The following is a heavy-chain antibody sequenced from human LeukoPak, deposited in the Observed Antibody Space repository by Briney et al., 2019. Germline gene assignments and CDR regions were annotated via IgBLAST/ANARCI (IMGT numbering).Heavy chain of an antibody. J-gene: IGHJ3*02. CDR2: INPSSGGT. CDR3: ARVMVRGVIGDAFDI. Sequence: GASVKVSCKASGYTFTGYYMHWVRQAPGRGLEWMGWINPSSGGTNYAQKFQGRVTMTRDTSISTAYMELSRLRSDDTAVCYCARVMVRGVIGDAFDIWGQGTMVTVSS. V-gene: IGHV1-2*02. D-gene: IGHD3-10*01. CDR1: GYTFTGYY.